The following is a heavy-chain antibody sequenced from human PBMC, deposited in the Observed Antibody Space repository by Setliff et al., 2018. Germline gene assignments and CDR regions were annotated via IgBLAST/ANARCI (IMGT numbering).Heavy chain of an antibody. V-gene: IGHV1-18*01. CDR3: ARGGMAAAGRKGVFEY. Sequence: ASVKVSCKASGYTFEYFGISWVRQAPGQGLEWMGRISGHNGKTNIAQKFQGRLTMTTDTTTAYMELWSLTSDDTAIYFCARGGMAAAGRKGVFEYWGQGTQVTVSS. CDR2: ISGHNGKT. D-gene: IGHD6-13*01. J-gene: IGHJ4*02. CDR1: GYTFEYFG.